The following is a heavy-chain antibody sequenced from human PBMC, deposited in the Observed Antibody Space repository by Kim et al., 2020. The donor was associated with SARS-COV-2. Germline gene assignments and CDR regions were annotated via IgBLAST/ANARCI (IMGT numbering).Heavy chain of an antibody. J-gene: IGHJ5*02. CDR3: ARVVVSGYGDYVLVYNWFDP. V-gene: IGHV4-31*03. Sequence: SETLSLTCTVSGGSISSGGYYWSWIRQHPGKGLEWIGYIYYSGSTYYNPSLKSRVTISVDTSKNQFSLKLSSVTAADTAVYYCARVVVSGYGDYVLVYNWFDPWGQGTLVTVSS. CDR2: IYYSGST. CDR1: GGSISSGGYY. D-gene: IGHD4-17*01.